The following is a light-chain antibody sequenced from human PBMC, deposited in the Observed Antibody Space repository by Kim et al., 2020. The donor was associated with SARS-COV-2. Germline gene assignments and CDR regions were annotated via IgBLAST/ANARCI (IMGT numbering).Light chain of an antibody. CDR2: DVN. J-gene: IGLJ2*01. Sequence: QSALTQPASVSGSPGQSITISCTGTTNDIGTYDFVSWYQQHPGKAPKLIISDVNNRPSGVSTRFSGSKSDNTASLTISGLQAEDEADYYCSSFTRLTTVIFGGGTQLTVL. V-gene: IGLV2-14*03. CDR1: TNDIGTYDF. CDR3: SSFTRLTTVI.